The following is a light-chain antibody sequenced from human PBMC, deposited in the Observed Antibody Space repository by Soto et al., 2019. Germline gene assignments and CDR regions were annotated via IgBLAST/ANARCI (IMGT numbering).Light chain of an antibody. CDR3: QQYNSYSRT. Sequence: DIQMTQSPSPLSASVGDRVTITCRASQSISSWLAWYQQKPGKAPNLLIYDASSLESGVPSRFSGSGSGTEFTLTISSLQPDDFATYYCQQYNSYSRTFGQGTKVDIK. CDR1: QSISSW. J-gene: IGKJ1*01. CDR2: DAS. V-gene: IGKV1-5*01.